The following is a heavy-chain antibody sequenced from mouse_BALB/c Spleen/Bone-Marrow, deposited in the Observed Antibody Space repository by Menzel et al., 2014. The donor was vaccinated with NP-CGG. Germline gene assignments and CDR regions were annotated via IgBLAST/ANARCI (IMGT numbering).Heavy chain of an antibody. Sequence: EVKLQESEPELEKPGASVKISCKASGYSFTGYNMNWVKQSNGKSLEWIGNIDPHYGGTSYNQKFKDKATLTVDKSSNTAYMQLKSLTSEDSAVYYCASYGNSFGYWGQGTLVTVSA. J-gene: IGHJ3*01. CDR1: GYSFTGYN. CDR3: ASYGNSFGY. D-gene: IGHD2-1*01. V-gene: IGHV1-39*01. CDR2: IDPHYGGT.